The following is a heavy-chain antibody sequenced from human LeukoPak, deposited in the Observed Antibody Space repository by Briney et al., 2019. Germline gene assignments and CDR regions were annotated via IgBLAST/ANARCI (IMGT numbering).Heavy chain of an antibody. D-gene: IGHD6-13*01. V-gene: IGHV4-39*07. CDR2: IYDSRIT. CDR1: GGSITSSSYY. Sequence: SETLSLTCTVSGGSITSSSYYWGWIRQPPGKRLEWLGSIYDSRITYNNPSLKSRVTISVDTSKNQFSLKLRSVTAADTAVYYCARVPTGYSSSWYNYYYGMDVWGQGTTVTVSS. CDR3: ARVPTGYSSSWYNYYYGMDV. J-gene: IGHJ6*02.